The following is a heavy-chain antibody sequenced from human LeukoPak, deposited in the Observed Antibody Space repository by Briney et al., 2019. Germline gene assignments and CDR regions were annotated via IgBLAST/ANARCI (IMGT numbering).Heavy chain of an antibody. CDR1: DDSITMYY. D-gene: IGHD3-22*01. J-gene: IGHJ3*02. CDR2: IYYSGGT. Sequence: SETLSLTCTVSDDSITMYYWSWIRQPPGKGLEWIGYIYYSGGTNYNPSLKSRVTISVDTSKNQFSLKLSSVTAADTAVYYCARDPGYYDSSGYIQDAFDIWGQGTMVTVSS. CDR3: ARDPGYYDSSGYIQDAFDI. V-gene: IGHV4-59*01.